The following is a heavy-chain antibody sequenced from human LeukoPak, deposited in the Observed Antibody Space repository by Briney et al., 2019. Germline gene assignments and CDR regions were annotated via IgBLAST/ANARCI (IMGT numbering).Heavy chain of an antibody. CDR3: VRHYASGQDY. V-gene: IGHV5-10-1*01. J-gene: IGHJ4*02. CDR2: IDPRDSFT. D-gene: IGHD3-10*01. CDR1: GSTFTSYW. Sequence: GASLLISCKASGSTFTSYWISWVRHAPGKGLEWMARIDPRDSFTRYGPSFQGHVTISSDKSINTAYLHWSSLKASDTATYYCVRHYASGQDYWGQGTLVTVSS.